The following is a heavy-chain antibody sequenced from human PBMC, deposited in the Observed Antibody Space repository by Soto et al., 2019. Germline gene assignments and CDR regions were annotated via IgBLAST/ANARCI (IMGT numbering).Heavy chain of an antibody. CDR2: IHHSGAT. Sequence: QVQLQESGPGLVQPSGTLSLTCAVSGDSITGDNWWSWVRQPPGKGLEWIGEIHHSGATNYNPSLKRRVALSVDKSRYPFSLKLNSVTGTETAVFYCASQGYYRMGVWGRGTTVNVSS. CDR1: GDSITGDNW. J-gene: IGHJ6*02. CDR3: ASQGYYRMGV. V-gene: IGHV4-4*02.